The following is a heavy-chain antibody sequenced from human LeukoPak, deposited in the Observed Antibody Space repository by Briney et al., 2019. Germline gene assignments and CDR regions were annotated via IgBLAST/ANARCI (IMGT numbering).Heavy chain of an antibody. CDR1: GGSIRSYY. D-gene: IGHD4-17*01. CDR2: IYYSGST. Sequence: SETLSLTCTVSGGSIRSYYWSWIRQPPGKGLEWIGYIYYSGSTNYNPSLKSRVAISVDTSKNQFSLKLDSVTAADTAVYYCARGSVDFGSFGYWGQGTLVTVSS. J-gene: IGHJ4*02. V-gene: IGHV4-59*01. CDR3: ARGSVDFGSFGY.